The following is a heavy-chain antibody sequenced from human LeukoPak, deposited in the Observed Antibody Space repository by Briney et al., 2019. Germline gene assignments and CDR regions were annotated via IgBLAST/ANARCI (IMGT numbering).Heavy chain of an antibody. D-gene: IGHD6-19*01. J-gene: IGHJ4*02. V-gene: IGHV4-4*07. Sequence: SETLSLTCTVSGGSISSYYWSWIRQPAGKGLEWIGRIYTSGTTDYNPSLKSRVSMSVDTSKNQLSLRLTSVTAADTAVYYCARGKVVAGTPGQNSWDYWGQGTLVTVSS. CDR2: IYTSGTT. CDR1: GGSISSYY. CDR3: ARGKVVAGTPGQNSWDY.